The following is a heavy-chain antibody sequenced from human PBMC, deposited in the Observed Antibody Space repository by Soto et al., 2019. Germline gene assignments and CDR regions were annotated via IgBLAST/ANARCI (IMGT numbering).Heavy chain of an antibody. D-gene: IGHD4-17*01. J-gene: IGHJ6*02. V-gene: IGHV3-49*04. CDR1: GFTFGDYA. Sequence: PGGSLRLSCTASGFTFGDYAMSWVRQAPGKGLEWVGFIRSKAYGGTTEYAASVKGRFTISRDDSKSIAYLQMNSLKTEDTAVYYCTRADPSVTLRYYYYGMDVWGQGTTVTVPS. CDR3: TRADPSVTLRYYYYGMDV. CDR2: IRSKAYGGTT.